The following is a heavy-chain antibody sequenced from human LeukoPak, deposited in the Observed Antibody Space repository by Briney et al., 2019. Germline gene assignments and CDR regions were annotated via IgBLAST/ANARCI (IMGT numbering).Heavy chain of an antibody. D-gene: IGHD1-1*01. CDR2: IHTSGST. V-gene: IGHV4-61*10. CDR1: GVSVYSSNYY. CDR3: ARTLDDGTLDY. Sequence: SETLSLTCTVSGVSVYSSNYYWGWIRQPAGKGLEWIGRIHTSGSTNYSPSLKSRVTMSVDTSKNQFSLKLSSVTAADTAVYYCARTLDDGTLDYWGQGTLVTVSS. J-gene: IGHJ4*02.